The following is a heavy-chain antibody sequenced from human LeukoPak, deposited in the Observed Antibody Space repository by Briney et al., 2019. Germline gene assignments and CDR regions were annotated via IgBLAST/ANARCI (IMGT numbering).Heavy chain of an antibody. D-gene: IGHD6-13*01. CDR2: ISYDGSNK. CDR3: ARGSYSSSWYGDLSVDY. V-gene: IGHV3-30*04. Sequence: GGSLILSCAASGLTLSSYAIHSVRQAPGRGLEWVAVISYDGSNKYYADSEKDRFTISIHNSKNTLYLQMNSWRDDDMALHYCARGSYSSSWYGDLSVDYWGEGTLVTVSS. CDR1: GLTLSSYA. J-gene: IGHJ4*02.